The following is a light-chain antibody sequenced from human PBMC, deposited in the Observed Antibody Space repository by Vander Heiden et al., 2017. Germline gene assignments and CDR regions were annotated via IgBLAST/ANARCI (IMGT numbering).Light chain of an antibody. V-gene: IGKV1-39*01. CDR1: QSISSY. Sequence: DIQMTQSPSSLSASVGDRVTITCRASQSISSYLNWYQQKPGKAPKLLIYGASSLQSGVPSRFSGSESGTDFTLTISSLQPEDFATYYCQQSDSTPPRTFGQGTKVEIK. CDR3: QQSDSTPPRT. CDR2: GAS. J-gene: IGKJ1*01.